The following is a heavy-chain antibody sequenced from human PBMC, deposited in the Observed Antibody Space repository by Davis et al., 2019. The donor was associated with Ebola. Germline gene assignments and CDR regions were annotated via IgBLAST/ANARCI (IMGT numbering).Heavy chain of an antibody. J-gene: IGHJ4*02. Sequence: GGSLRLSCTASGFTFSTFGMHWVRQAPGKGLEWVAFISSDRGRDQYYADSVQGRFTISRDNSKNTLYLQMNSLRVEDTAVYSCARDGPHYDLDYWGQGTLVTVSS. CDR3: ARDGPHYDLDY. D-gene: IGHD5-12*01. CDR2: ISSDRGRDQ. CDR1: GFTFSTFG. V-gene: IGHV3-33*05.